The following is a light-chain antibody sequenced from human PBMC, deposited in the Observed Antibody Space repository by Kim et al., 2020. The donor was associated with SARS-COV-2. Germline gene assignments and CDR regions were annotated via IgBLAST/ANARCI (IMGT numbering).Light chain of an antibody. V-gene: IGKV3-20*01. Sequence: LCPGERATLSCRASQSVSSSYLAWYQQKPGQAPRLLIYGAASRAIGIPDRFSGSGSGTDFTLTISRLEPEDFAVYSCQQYGSSPYTFGQGTKLEI. J-gene: IGKJ2*01. CDR3: QQYGSSPYT. CDR1: QSVSSSY. CDR2: GAA.